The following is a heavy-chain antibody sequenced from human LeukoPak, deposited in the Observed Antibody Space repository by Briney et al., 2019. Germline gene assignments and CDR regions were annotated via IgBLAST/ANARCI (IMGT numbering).Heavy chain of an antibody. CDR2: MNPNSGNT. Sequence: ASVKVSCKASGYTFTSYDINWVRQATGQGLEWMGWMNPNSGNTGYAQKFQGRVTITRNTSISTAYMELSSLRSEDTAVYYCARVGRNYDFWSGYYKGIHFDYWGQGTLVTVSS. CDR1: GYTFTSYD. D-gene: IGHD3-3*01. J-gene: IGHJ4*02. V-gene: IGHV1-8*03. CDR3: ARVGRNYDFWSGYYKGIHFDY.